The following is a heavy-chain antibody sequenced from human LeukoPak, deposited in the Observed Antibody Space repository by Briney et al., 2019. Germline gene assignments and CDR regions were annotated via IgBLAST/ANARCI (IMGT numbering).Heavy chain of an antibody. V-gene: IGHV4-39*01. J-gene: IGHJ4*02. CDR3: ARGLRYFDWYFSD. CDR1: GDSISNSYYY. D-gene: IGHD3-9*01. Sequence: SETLSLTCTVSGDSISNSYYYWGWIRQPPVKGLEWIANIYYSGSAYYNPSLKSRVTISVDTSKNQFSLKLSSVTAADTAVYYCARGLRYFDWYFSDWGQGTLVTVSS. CDR2: IYYSGSA.